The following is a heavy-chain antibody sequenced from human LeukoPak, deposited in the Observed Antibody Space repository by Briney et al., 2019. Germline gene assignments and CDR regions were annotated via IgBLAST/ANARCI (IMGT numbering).Heavy chain of an antibody. J-gene: IGHJ4*02. CDR2: VKQDGSEK. CDR3: ARGHRAWSY. Sequence: GGSLRLSCSASGFNFSSYWVTWVRQAPGKGLEWVANVKQDGSEKNYVDSVKGRFTISRDNAKNSLYLQMNSLRVDDTAVYYCARGHRAWSYWGQGTLVTVSS. V-gene: IGHV3-7*01. CDR1: GFNFSSYW. D-gene: IGHD3-3*01.